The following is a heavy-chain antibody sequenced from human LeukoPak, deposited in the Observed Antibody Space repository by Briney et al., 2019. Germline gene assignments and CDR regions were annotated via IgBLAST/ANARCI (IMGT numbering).Heavy chain of an antibody. J-gene: IGHJ6*03. CDR3: ARQVGSYYYYYMDV. Sequence: SETLSLTCTVSGGSISSSSYYWGWIRQPPGTGLEWIGSIYYSGSTYYNPSLKSRVTISVDTSKNQFSLKLSSVTAADTAVYYCARQVGSYYYYYMDVWGKGTTVTVSS. CDR2: IYYSGST. CDR1: GGSISSSSYY. D-gene: IGHD3-10*01. V-gene: IGHV4-39*01.